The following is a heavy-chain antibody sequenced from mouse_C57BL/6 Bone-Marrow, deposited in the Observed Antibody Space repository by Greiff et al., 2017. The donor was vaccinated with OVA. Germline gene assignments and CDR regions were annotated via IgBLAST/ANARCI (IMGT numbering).Heavy chain of an antibody. Sequence: VQGVESGPELVKPGASVKISCKASGYAFSSSWMNWVKQRPGKGLEWIGRIYPGDGDTNYNGKFKGKATLTADKSSSTAYMQLSSLTSEDSAVYFCAREATVVARDWDFDVWGTGTTVTVSS. CDR3: AREATVVARDWDFDV. CDR2: IYPGDGDT. D-gene: IGHD1-1*01. CDR1: GYAFSSSW. J-gene: IGHJ1*03. V-gene: IGHV1-82*01.